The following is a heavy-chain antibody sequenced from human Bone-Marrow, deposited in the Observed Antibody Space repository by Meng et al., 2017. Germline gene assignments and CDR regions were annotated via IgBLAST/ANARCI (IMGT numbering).Heavy chain of an antibody. CDR3: GDVDTAMVPFDY. CDR2: ISGSGGST. CDR1: GFTFSSYA. V-gene: IGHV3-23*01. D-gene: IGHD5-18*01. J-gene: IGHJ4*02. Sequence: GESLKISCAASGFTFSSYAMHWVRQAPGKGLEWVSAISGSGGSTYYADSVKGRFTISRDNSKNTLYLQMNSLRAEDTAVYYCGDVDTAMVPFDYWGQGTLVTVSS.